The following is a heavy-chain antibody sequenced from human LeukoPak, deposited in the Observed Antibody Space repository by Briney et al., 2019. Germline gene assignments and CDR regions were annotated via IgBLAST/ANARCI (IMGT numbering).Heavy chain of an antibody. CDR1: GGSISGYY. D-gene: IGHD6-19*01. V-gene: IGHV4-4*07. CDR2: TYTSGST. J-gene: IGHJ4*02. Sequence: PSETLSLTCTVSGGSISGYYWSWIRQPAGKGLEWIGRTYTSGSTNYNPSLKSRVTMSVDTSKNQFSLKLSSVTAADTAVYYCARDRTDSSGWYDYFDYWGQGTLVTVSS. CDR3: ARDRTDSSGWYDYFDY.